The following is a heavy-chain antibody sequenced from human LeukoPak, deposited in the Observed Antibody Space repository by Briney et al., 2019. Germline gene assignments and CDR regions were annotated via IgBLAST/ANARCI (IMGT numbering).Heavy chain of an antibody. Sequence: GGSLRLSCAASGFTFSSYPMSWARQAPGKGLEWVSGISGSGGSTYYADSVKGRFTISRDNAKNTLYLQMNSLRAEDTAVYYCARGYSYNWEYWGQGTLVTVSS. CDR2: ISGSGGST. CDR1: GFTFSSYP. CDR3: ARGYSYNWEY. D-gene: IGHD1-1*01. V-gene: IGHV3-23*01. J-gene: IGHJ4*02.